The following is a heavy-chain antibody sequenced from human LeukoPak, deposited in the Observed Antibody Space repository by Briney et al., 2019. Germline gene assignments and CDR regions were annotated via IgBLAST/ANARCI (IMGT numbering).Heavy chain of an antibody. CDR2: IIPIFGTA. CDR3: ARTSGYSYGSGY. Sequence: SVMVSCKTSGYTFTSYGISWVRQAPGQGLEWMGGIIPIFGTANYAQKFQGRVTITADKSTSTAYMELSSLRSEDTAVYYCARTSGYSYGSGYWGQGTLVTVSS. CDR1: GYTFTSYG. J-gene: IGHJ4*02. D-gene: IGHD5-18*01. V-gene: IGHV1-69*06.